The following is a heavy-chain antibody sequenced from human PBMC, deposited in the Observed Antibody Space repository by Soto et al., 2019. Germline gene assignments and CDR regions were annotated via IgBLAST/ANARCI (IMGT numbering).Heavy chain of an antibody. CDR1: GYTFTGYD. CDR2: INPNSGGT. D-gene: IGHD2-2*02. J-gene: IGHJ4*02. CDR3: ARPHCGSTSCYKYGYLGDY. V-gene: IGHV1-2*04. Sequence: ASVKVSCKASGYTFTGYDMHWVRQAPGQGLEWMGWINPNSGGTNYAQKFQGWVTMTRDTSISTAYMELSRLRSDDTAVYYCARPHCGSTSCYKYGYLGDYWGQGTLVTVPS.